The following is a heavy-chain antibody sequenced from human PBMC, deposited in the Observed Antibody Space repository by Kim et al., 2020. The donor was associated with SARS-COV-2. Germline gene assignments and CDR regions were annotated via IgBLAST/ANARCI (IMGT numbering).Heavy chain of an antibody. J-gene: IGHJ4*02. D-gene: IGHD6-6*01. Sequence: SVKVSCKASGGTFSSYAISWVRQAPGQGLEWMGGIIPIFGTANYAQKFQGRVTNTADESTSTAYMELSSLRSEDTAVYYCARDNGGWSSSPYFDYWGQGTLVTVSS. CDR3: ARDNGGWSSSPYFDY. CDR2: IIPIFGTA. CDR1: GGTFSSYA. V-gene: IGHV1-69*13.